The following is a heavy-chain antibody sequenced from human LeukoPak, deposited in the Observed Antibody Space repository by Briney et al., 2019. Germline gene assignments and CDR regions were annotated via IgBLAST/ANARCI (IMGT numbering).Heavy chain of an antibody. CDR2: INPSGGST. D-gene: IGHD3-22*01. CDR1: GYTFTSYY. J-gene: IGHJ6*02. CDR3: AANYCDSSGYLYGMDV. V-gene: IGHV1-46*01. Sequence: AASVKVSCKASGYTFTSYYMHWVRQAPGQGLEWMGIINPSGGSTSYAQKFQGRVTMTRDTSTSTVYMELSSLRSEDTAVYYCAANYCDSSGYLYGMDVWGQGTTVTVSS.